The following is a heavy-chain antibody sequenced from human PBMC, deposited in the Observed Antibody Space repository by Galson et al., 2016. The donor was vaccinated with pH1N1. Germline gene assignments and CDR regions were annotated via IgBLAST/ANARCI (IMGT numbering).Heavy chain of an antibody. J-gene: IGHJ5*02. CDR1: GFTFTDFW. CDR3: IREYWSLYH. V-gene: IGHV3-7*01. D-gene: IGHD2-8*02. CDR2: IKQDGSDQ. Sequence: LRLSCAASGFTFTDFWMTWVRQPPGRGLEWVADIKQDGSDQNYVDSVKGRFTISRDNAKNSLYLQMDSLGAEDTAVYYCIREYWSLYHWGQGTLVTVST.